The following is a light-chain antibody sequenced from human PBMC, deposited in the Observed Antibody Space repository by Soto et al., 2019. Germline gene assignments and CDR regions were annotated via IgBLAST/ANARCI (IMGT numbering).Light chain of an antibody. CDR1: QSVNSN. Sequence: EIVMTQSPATLSVSPGERATLSCRASQSVNSNLAWYQQKPGQAPRLLIYGASTRASGIPARFSGSGSGTEFTLTITRLQSEEFAVYYCQQYNNRPLTLGGGTKVEI. V-gene: IGKV3-15*01. CDR3: QQYNNRPLT. CDR2: GAS. J-gene: IGKJ4*01.